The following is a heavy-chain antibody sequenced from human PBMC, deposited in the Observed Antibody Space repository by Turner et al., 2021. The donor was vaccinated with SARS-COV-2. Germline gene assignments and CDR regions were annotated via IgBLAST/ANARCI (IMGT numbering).Heavy chain of an antibody. CDR2: IYYSGST. Sequence: QLQLQESGPGLVKPSGTLSLTCTVSGGSISSSSYYWGWIRQPPGKGLEWIGSIYYSGSTYYNPSIKSRVTISVDTSKNQFSVKLSSVTAADTAVYYCAIAPNYYYGMDVWGQGTTVTVSS. J-gene: IGHJ6*02. CDR3: AIAPNYYYGMDV. CDR1: GGSISSSSYY. V-gene: IGHV4-39*01.